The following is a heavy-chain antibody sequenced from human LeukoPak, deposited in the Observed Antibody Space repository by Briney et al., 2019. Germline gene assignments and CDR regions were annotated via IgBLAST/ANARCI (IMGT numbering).Heavy chain of an antibody. V-gene: IGHV4-61*02. CDR1: NGSISTYGFN. D-gene: IGHD2-15*01. CDR2: IQSSGGT. Sequence: SETLSLTCTVSNGSISTYGFNWNWIPRPAGKELEWIVRIQSSGGTNYNPALQSRATISIDTSNNQVSLKLTSVTAADSAVYYCAALRHLVVVVHSYWGQGTLVTVAS. CDR3: AALRHLVVVVHSY. J-gene: IGHJ4*02.